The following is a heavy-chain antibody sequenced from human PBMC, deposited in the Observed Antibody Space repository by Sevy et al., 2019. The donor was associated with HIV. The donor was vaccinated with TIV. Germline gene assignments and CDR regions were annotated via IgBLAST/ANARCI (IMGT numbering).Heavy chain of an antibody. CDR1: GFTFSSYS. CDR2: ISSSSSYI. CDR3: ARDHPGTTGPHPYFDY. V-gene: IGHV3-21*01. J-gene: IGHJ4*02. D-gene: IGHD1-1*01. Sequence: GGSLRLSCAASGFTFSSYSMNWVRQAPGKGLEWVSSISSSSSYIYYADSVKGRFTISRDNAKNSLYLQMNSLRAEDTAVYYCARDHPGTTGPHPYFDYWGQGTLVTVSS.